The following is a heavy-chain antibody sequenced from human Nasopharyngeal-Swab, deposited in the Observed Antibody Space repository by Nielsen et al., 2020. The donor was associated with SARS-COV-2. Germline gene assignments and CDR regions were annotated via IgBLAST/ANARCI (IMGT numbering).Heavy chain of an antibody. CDR2: ITPFNGNT. Sequence: SANAPCKASGYTLTYRYLHWVRQAPGQALEWMGWITPFNGNTNYAQKFQDRVTITRDRSMSTAYMELSSLRSEDTAMYYCARSRLYYYDSSGNPNAFDIWGQGTMVTVSS. V-gene: IGHV1-45*02. CDR3: ARSRLYYYDSSGNPNAFDI. CDR1: GYTLTYRY. J-gene: IGHJ3*02. D-gene: IGHD3-22*01.